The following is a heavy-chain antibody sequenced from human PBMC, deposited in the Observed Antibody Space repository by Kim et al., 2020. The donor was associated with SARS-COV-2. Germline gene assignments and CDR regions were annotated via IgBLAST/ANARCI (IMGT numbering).Heavy chain of an antibody. CDR3: AKELPPGYSSGWPYYYYGMDV. CDR1: GFTFSSYG. Sequence: GGSLRLSCAASGFTFSSYGMHWVRQAPGKGLEWVAVISYDGSNKYYADSVKGRFTISRDNSKNTLYLQMNSLRAEDTAVYYCAKELPPGYSSGWPYYYYGMDVWSQGTTVTVSS. CDR2: ISYDGSNK. J-gene: IGHJ6*02. D-gene: IGHD6-19*01. V-gene: IGHV3-30*18.